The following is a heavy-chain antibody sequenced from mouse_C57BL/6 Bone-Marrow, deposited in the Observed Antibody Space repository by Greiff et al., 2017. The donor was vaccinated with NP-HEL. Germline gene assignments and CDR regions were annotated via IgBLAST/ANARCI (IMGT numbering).Heavy chain of an antibody. CDR2: IPPTSGIP. D-gene: IGHD1-1*01. Sequence: QVQLQQPGAELVKPGASVKLSCKASGYTFTSYWMHWVKQRPGQGLEWIGMIPPTSGIPHSTEKFTIQATLPVHTPSRTAYMQLSSLTSEDSAVYYCALTTVFPHWYFDVWGTGTTVTVSS. J-gene: IGHJ1*03. V-gene: IGHV1-64*01. CDR3: ALTTVFPHWYFDV. CDR1: GYTFTSYW.